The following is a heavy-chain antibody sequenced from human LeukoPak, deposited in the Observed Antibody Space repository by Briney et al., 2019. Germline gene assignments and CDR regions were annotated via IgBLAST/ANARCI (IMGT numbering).Heavy chain of an antibody. CDR2: INPSGDGT. Sequence: ASVKVSCKASGGTFISYAISWVRQAPGQGLEWMGVINPSGDGTNYPQRFQGRVTLTRDTSTSTVYMELSSLRSEDTAIYYCAKETPNTGWFDPWGQGTLVTVSS. D-gene: IGHD1-14*01. J-gene: IGHJ5*02. CDR1: GGTFISYA. CDR3: AKETPNTGWFDP. V-gene: IGHV1-46*01.